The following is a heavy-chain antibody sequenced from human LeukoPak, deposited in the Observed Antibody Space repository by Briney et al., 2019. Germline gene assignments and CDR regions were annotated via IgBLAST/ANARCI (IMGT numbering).Heavy chain of an antibody. V-gene: IGHV3-23*01. CDR1: GFTFNNYA. CDR2: ISGSGDIT. Sequence: PGGSLRLSCAASGFTFNNYAMSWVRQAPGKGLEWVSAISGSGDITYYADSVKGRFTISRDNSKNTLYLQMNSLRAEDTALYYRAKASLARIAAAGLFDYWGQGTLVTVSS. D-gene: IGHD6-13*01. J-gene: IGHJ4*02. CDR3: AKASLARIAAAGLFDY.